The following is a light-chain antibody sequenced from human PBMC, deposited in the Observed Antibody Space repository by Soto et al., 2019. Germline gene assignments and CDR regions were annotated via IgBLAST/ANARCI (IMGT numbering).Light chain of an antibody. Sequence: EVVLTQSPGTLSLSPGERAILSCRASQSVGSSYLAWYQQKPGQAPRLLIYSGSYRATGIPDRFSGSGSEADFTLTISRLEPEDFAVYYCQQYGGSPMFTFGQGTNLEIK. CDR3: QQYGGSPMFT. CDR1: QSVGSSY. V-gene: IGKV3-20*01. CDR2: SGS. J-gene: IGKJ2*01.